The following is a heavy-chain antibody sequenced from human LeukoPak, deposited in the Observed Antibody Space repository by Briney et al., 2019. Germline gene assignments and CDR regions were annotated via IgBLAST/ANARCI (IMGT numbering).Heavy chain of an antibody. Sequence: GGSLRLSCAASGFTFSTYSMNWVRQAPGKGLEWVSSISSSSTYIYYADSVKGRFTISRDNAKNSLYLQMNSLRAEDTAVYYCARDPGVDYAAYYFDYWGQGTLVSASS. D-gene: IGHD4-17*01. CDR2: ISSSSTYI. CDR3: ARDPGVDYAAYYFDY. CDR1: GFTFSTYS. J-gene: IGHJ4*02. V-gene: IGHV3-21*01.